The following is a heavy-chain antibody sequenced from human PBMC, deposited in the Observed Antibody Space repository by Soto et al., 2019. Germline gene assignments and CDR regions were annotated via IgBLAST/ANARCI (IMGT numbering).Heavy chain of an antibody. CDR2: IYPGDSDA. CDR3: ARQADYNILTGYFYYFDY. Sequence: GESLKISCKSSGYSFTDYWIGWVRQMPGKGLEWMGIIYPGDSDARYSPSFQGQVTISVDTSVNTAFLRWNSLTASDTAMYYCARQADYNILTGYFYYFDYWGQGSLVTVSS. J-gene: IGHJ4*02. D-gene: IGHD3-9*01. V-gene: IGHV5-51*01. CDR1: GYSFTDYW.